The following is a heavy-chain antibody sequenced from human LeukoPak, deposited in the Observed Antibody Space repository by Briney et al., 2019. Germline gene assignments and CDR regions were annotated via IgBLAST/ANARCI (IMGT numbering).Heavy chain of an antibody. J-gene: IGHJ5*02. D-gene: IGHD3-3*01. Sequence: TSETLSLTCTVSGGSISSYYWSWIRQPAGKGLEWIGRIYTSGSTNYNPSLKSRVTMSVDTSKNQFSLKLSSVTAADTAVYYCARDSPVWGYDFWSGYYNWFDPWGQGTLVTVSS. CDR2: IYTSGST. V-gene: IGHV4-4*07. CDR3: ARDSPVWGYDFWSGYYNWFDP. CDR1: GGSISSYY.